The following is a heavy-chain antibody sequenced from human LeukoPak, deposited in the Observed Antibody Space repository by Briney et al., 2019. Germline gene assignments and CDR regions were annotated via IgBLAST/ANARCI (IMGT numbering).Heavy chain of an antibody. D-gene: IGHD3-22*01. J-gene: IGHJ4*02. CDR2: TSSSGSTI. V-gene: IGHV3-48*03. CDR3: ARDMVGSSGYYYFG. Sequence: QPGGSLRLSCAASGFTFSSYEMNWVRQAPGKGLEWVSYTSSSGSTIYYADSVKGRFTISRDNAKNSLYLQMNSLRAEDTAVYYCARDMVGSSGYYYFGRGQGTLVTVSS. CDR1: GFTFSSYE.